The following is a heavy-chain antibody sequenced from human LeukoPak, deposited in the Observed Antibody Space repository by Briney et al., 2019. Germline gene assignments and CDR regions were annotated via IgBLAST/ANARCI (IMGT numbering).Heavy chain of an antibody. J-gene: IGHJ3*01. D-gene: IGHD3-16*01. CDR2: ISSRSTTI. Sequence: PGGSLRLSCAASGFTFFSYAMHWVRQAPGKGLEWVSHISSRSTTIDYADSVKGRFTISRDNAKNSLYLQMNSLRAEDTAVYYCAKTSLTAVNAFDFWGQGTMVTVSS. CDR3: AKTSLTAVNAFDF. V-gene: IGHV3-48*01. CDR1: GFTFFSYA.